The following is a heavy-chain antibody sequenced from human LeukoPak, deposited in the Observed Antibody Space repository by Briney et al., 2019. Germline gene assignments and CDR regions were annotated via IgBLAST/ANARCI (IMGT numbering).Heavy chain of an antibody. J-gene: IGHJ5*02. CDR3: ARGIGMAGPYYYGSGSYYNWFDP. Sequence: PSETLSLTCTASGYSISSGYYWGWIRQPPGKGLEWIGSIYHSGSTYYNPSLKSRVTISVDTSKNQFSLKLSSVTAADTAVYYCARGIGMAGPYYYGSGSYYNWFDPWGQGTLVTVSS. D-gene: IGHD3-10*01. CDR1: GYSISSGYY. CDR2: IYHSGST. V-gene: IGHV4-38-2*02.